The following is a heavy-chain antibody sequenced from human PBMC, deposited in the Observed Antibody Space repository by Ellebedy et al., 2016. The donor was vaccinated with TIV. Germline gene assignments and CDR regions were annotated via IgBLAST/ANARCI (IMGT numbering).Heavy chain of an antibody. Sequence: GGSLRLSCAASGFTFSDSYMSWIRQAPGKGLEWVSYISITGSYTNYTDSFKGRFTISRDNAKNSLHLQMNSLKDEDTAVYYCARNGYEDVWGSYHHDYWGQGTLVTVSS. V-gene: IGHV3-11*06. J-gene: IGHJ4*02. CDR3: ARNGYEDVWGSYHHDY. CDR1: GFTFSDSY. CDR2: ISITGSYT. D-gene: IGHD3-16*02.